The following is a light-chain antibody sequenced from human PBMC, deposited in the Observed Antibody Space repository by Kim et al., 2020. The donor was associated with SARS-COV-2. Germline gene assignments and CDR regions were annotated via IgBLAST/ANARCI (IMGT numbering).Light chain of an antibody. CDR1: NSNVGTKT. J-gene: IGLJ1*01. Sequence: QSVLAQPPSASGTPGQRVIISCSGSNSNVGTKTVNWYQQLPGTAPKLLIYNNNQRPSGVPDRFSGSKSGTSASLAISGLQSEDEADYYYAAWDVSLNIYVFGAGTKVTVL. CDR2: NNN. V-gene: IGLV1-44*01. CDR3: AAWDVSLNIYV.